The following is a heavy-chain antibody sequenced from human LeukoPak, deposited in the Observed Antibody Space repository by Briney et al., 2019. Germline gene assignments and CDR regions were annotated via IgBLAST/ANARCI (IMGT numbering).Heavy chain of an antibody. CDR2: IYYSGST. CDR1: GGSISSSSYY. CDR3: ARHTYDSSGFLFDY. D-gene: IGHD3-22*01. Sequence: SETLSLTCTVSGGSISSSSYYWGWIRQPPGKGLEWIGSIYYSGSTYYNPSLKSRVTISVDTSKNQFSLKLSSVTAADTAVYYCARHTYDSSGFLFDYWGQGTLVTVS. J-gene: IGHJ4*02. V-gene: IGHV4-39*01.